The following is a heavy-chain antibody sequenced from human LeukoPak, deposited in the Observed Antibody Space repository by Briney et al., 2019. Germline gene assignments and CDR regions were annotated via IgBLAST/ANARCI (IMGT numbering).Heavy chain of an antibody. CDR2: IYSGGST. CDR1: GFTVSRNY. CDR3: ARERATYYYGSGSFFDY. V-gene: IGHV3-66*02. D-gene: IGHD3-10*01. Sequence: GGSLRLSCAASGFTVSRNYMSWVRQAPGKGLEWVSVIYSGGSTYYADSVKGRFTISRDNSKNTLYLQMNSLRAEDTAVNYCARERATYYYGSGSFFDYWGQGTLVTVSS. J-gene: IGHJ4*02.